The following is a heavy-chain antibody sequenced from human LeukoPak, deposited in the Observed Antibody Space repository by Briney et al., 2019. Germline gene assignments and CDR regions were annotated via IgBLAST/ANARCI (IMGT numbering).Heavy chain of an antibody. CDR2: INQGEGEK. Sequence: GGSLRLSCVDSGFTFSSHWMSWVRQAPGKGLEWVANINQGEGEKYYVDSVKGRFTISRDNAKKSLFLQMNSLRAEDTAVYYCARDPPRYSGSDRFDYWGQGTLVTVSS. V-gene: IGHV3-7*03. CDR1: GFTFSSHW. CDR3: ARDPPRYSGSDRFDY. J-gene: IGHJ4*02. D-gene: IGHD1-26*01.